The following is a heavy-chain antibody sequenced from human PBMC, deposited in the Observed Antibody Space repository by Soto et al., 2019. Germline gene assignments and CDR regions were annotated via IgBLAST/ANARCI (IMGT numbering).Heavy chain of an antibody. D-gene: IGHD3-22*01. V-gene: IGHV3-30-3*01. CDR3: AREGSSDSSGLYYFDY. J-gene: IGHJ4*02. CDR2: ISYDGSNK. CDR1: GFTFSSYA. Sequence: QVQLVDSGGGVVQPGRSLRLSCAASGFTFSSYAMHWVRQAPGKGLEWVAVISYDGSNKYYADSVKGRFTISRDNSKNTLYLQMNSLRAEDTAVYYCAREGSSDSSGLYYFDYWGQGTLVTVSS.